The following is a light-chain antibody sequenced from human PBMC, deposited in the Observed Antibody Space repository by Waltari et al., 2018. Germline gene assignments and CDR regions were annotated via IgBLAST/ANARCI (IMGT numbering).Light chain of an antibody. CDR2: KAS. V-gene: IGKV1-5*03. CDR3: QQYNSYPWT. Sequence: DIQMTQSPSTLSASVGDRVTIPCRASQSISSWLVWYQQKPGKAPKLLIYKASSLESGVPSRFSGSGSGTEFTLTISSLQPDDFATYYCQQYNSYPWTFGQGTKVEIK. J-gene: IGKJ1*01. CDR1: QSISSW.